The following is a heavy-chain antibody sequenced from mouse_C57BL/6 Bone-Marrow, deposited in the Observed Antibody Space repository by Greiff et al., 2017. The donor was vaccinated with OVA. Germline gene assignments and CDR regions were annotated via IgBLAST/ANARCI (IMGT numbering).Heavy chain of an antibody. CDR2: ISNGGGST. D-gene: IGHD1-1*01. V-gene: IGHV5-12*01. CDR3: ARHYYGSSYWFAY. J-gene: IGHJ3*01. Sequence: EVKLMESGGGLVQPGGSLKLSCAASGFTFSDYYMYWVRQTPEKRLEWVAYISNGGGSTYYPDTVKGRFTISRDNAKNTLYLQMSRLKAEDTAMYYCARHYYGSSYWFAYWGQGTLVTVSA. CDR1: GFTFSDYY.